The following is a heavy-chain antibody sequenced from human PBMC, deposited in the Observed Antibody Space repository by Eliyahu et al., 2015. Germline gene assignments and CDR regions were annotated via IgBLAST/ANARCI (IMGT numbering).Heavy chain of an antibody. D-gene: IGHD1-1*01. CDR2: IWYDGSKK. CDR1: GFTFRSYG. J-gene: IGHJ4*02. V-gene: IGHV3-33*01. CDR3: AREYNSIDNYFEY. Sequence: QVQLVESGGGVVQPGRSLTLSCEASGFTFRSYGMHWVRQAPDKGLEWVALIWYDGSKKYYADSVKGRFTISRDNSKNTLYLQMNSLRAEDTAVYYCAREYNSIDNYFEYWGQGTLVTVSS.